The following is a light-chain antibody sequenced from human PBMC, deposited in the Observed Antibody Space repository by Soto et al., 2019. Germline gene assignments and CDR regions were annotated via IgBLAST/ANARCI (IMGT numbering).Light chain of an antibody. CDR2: DAS. Sequence: EIVMTQSPATLSVSPGERATLSCRASQNIRTNLAWYQQKPGQAPRLLIYDASTRATGIPARFSGSGSGTEFSLTIRSLKSEDSAVYYCEQYNNWRSFGQGTKV. CDR1: QNIRTN. CDR3: EQYNNWRS. J-gene: IGKJ1*01. V-gene: IGKV3D-15*01.